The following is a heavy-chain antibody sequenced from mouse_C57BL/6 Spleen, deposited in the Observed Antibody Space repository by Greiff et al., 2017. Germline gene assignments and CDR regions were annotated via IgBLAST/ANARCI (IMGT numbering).Heavy chain of an antibody. CDR2: ISSGSSTI. Sequence: DVMLVESGGGLVKPGGSLKLSCAASGFTFRDYGMHWVRQAPEKGLEWVAYISSGSSTIYYADTVKGRFTISRDNAKHTLFLQMTSLRSEDTAMYDCATYGSSSYWYFDVWGTGTTVTVSS. V-gene: IGHV5-17*01. D-gene: IGHD1-1*01. J-gene: IGHJ1*03. CDR1: GFTFRDYG. CDR3: ATYGSSSYWYFDV.